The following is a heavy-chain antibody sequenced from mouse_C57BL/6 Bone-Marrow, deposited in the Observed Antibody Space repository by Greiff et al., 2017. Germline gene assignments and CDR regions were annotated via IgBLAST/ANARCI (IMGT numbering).Heavy chain of an antibody. CDR2: ISYSGST. Sequence: EVQRVESGPGLAKPSQTLSLTCSVTGYSITSDYWNWIRKFPGNKLKYMGYISYSGSTYYNPSLKRRISITRDTSKNQYYLHLNSVTTEDTATYYCARYLYDVYFHFDYWGQGTTLTVSS. V-gene: IGHV3-8*01. J-gene: IGHJ2*01. CDR3: ARYLYDVYFHFDY. D-gene: IGHD2-3*01. CDR1: GYSITSDY.